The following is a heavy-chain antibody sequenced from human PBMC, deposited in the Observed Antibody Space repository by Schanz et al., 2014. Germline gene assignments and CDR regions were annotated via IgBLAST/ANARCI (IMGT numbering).Heavy chain of an antibody. CDR3: ASVPTAVAGRFDY. CDR1: GYTFTSYD. CDR2: IIPIIGVA. V-gene: IGHV1-69*02. D-gene: IGHD6-19*01. Sequence: SGAEVKKPGASVKVSCKSSGYTFTSYDINWVRQAPGQGLEWSGRIIPIIGVANYAQNFQDRVSFNADKYTSTSYIDVKSLRYQDTAVYYCASVPTAVAGRFDYCGQGTLLYFSS. J-gene: IGHJ4*02.